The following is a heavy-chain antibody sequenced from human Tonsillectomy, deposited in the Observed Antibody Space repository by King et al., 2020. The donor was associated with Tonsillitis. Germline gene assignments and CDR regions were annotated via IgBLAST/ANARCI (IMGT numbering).Heavy chain of an antibody. CDR2: INHSGST. CDR3: ARKGHSTSGRYWYFDL. CDR1: GGSFSGYY. Sequence: QVQLQQWGAGLFKPSETLSLTCAVYGGSFSGYYWSWIRPPPGKGLEWVGEINHSGSTNYNPSLKSRVTISVDTSKNQFSLKLSSVTAADTAVYSCARKGHSTSGRYWYFDLWGRGALVTVSS. V-gene: IGHV4-34*01. D-gene: IGHD6-6*01. J-gene: IGHJ2*01.